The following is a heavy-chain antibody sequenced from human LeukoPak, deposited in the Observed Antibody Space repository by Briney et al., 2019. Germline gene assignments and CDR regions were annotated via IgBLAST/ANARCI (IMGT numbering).Heavy chain of an antibody. V-gene: IGHV3-23*01. CDR1: GFTFSSYA. CDR2: ISGSGGST. Sequence: GGSLRLSCAASGFTFSSYAMSWVRQAPGKGLEWVSAISGSGGSTYYADSVKGRFTISRDNSKNTLYLQMNSLRAEDTAVYYCANLQLERRSAFDIWGQGTTVTISS. J-gene: IGHJ3*02. CDR3: ANLQLERRSAFDI. D-gene: IGHD1-1*01.